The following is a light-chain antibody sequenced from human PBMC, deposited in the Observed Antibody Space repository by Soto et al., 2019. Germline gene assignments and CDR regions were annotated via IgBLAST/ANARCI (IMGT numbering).Light chain of an antibody. V-gene: IGLV2-8*01. CDR2: EVS. CDR3: SSYAGTINLV. Sequence: QSALTQPPSASGSPGQSVTISCTGTSSDVGNYNFVSWYQQHPGKAPKLLIYEVSKRPSGVPGRFSGSKSDNTASLTVSGLQTEDEADYYCSSYAGTINLVFGGGTKLTVL. CDR1: SSDVGNYNF. J-gene: IGLJ2*01.